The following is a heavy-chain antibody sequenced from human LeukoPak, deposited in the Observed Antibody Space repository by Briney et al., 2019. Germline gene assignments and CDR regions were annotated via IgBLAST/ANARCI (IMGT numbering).Heavy chain of an antibody. CDR3: AKHSSGYTDFDY. J-gene: IGHJ4*02. CDR1: AGSISSYY. CDR2: IYYSGST. V-gene: IGHV4-59*01. Sequence: SETLSLTCTVSAGSISSYYWSWIRQPPGKGLEWIGYIYYSGSTNYNPALKSRVTISVDTSKNQFSLKLSSVTAADTAVYYCAKHSSGYTDFDYWGQGTLVTVSS. D-gene: IGHD3-22*01.